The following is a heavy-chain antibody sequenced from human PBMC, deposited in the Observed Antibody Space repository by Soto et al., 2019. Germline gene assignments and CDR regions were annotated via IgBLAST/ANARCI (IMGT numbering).Heavy chain of an antibody. Sequence: EVQLLESGGGLVQPGGSLRLSCAASGFTFSTYEMNWVRQAPGKGLEWVSYISNSGDTIYYADSVKGRFTIFRDNAKNSLYLQMNSLRVEDTALYYCARDGSRFDYWGQGTLVTVSS. CDR3: ARDGSRFDY. CDR1: GFTFSTYE. V-gene: IGHV3-48*03. D-gene: IGHD6-13*01. CDR2: ISNSGDTI. J-gene: IGHJ4*02.